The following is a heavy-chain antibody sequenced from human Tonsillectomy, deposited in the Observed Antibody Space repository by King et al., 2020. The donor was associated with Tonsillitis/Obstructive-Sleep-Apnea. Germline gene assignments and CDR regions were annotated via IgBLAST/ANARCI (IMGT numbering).Heavy chain of an antibody. Sequence: HVQLVESGGGLVKPGGSLRLSCAASGFTFSDYYTSWIRQAPGKGLEWISYITSSSSYTNYADSVKGRFTISRDNAKNSLYLQMNSLRAEDTAVYYCARVDCSSTSCYPNFDYWGQGTLVTVSS. V-gene: IGHV3-11*05. CDR2: ITSSSSYT. CDR3: ARVDCSSTSCYPNFDY. CDR1: GFTFSDYY. J-gene: IGHJ4*02. D-gene: IGHD2-2*01.